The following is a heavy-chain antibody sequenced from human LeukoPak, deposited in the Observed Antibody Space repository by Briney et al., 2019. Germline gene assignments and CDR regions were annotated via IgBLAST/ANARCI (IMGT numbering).Heavy chain of an antibody. CDR1: GFTFSSNC. J-gene: IGHJ4*02. D-gene: IGHD5-24*01. CDR3: ARGCLQPDY. Sequence: PGGSPRLSCATSGFTFSSNCLSWVRQAPGKGLDWVASIKRDGNDKYYVDSVKGRFSISRDNAKNSLYLQMNSLRAEDTAVYYCARGCLQPDYWGQGTLVTVSS. CDR2: IKRDGNDK. V-gene: IGHV3-7*01.